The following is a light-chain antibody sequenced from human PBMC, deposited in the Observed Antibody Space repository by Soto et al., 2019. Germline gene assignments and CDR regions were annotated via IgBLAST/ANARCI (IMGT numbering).Light chain of an antibody. V-gene: IGKV3-20*01. J-gene: IGKJ4*01. CDR2: DAS. Sequence: EIVLTQSPGTLSLSPGERATLSCRASQIISSSSLVWYQQKPGQAPRLLMYDASRRATGIPDRFSGSGSGTDFTLTISRLEPEDAEAYYCQQYGGSPRLTFGGGTKVDIK. CDR3: QQYGGSPRLT. CDR1: QIISSSS.